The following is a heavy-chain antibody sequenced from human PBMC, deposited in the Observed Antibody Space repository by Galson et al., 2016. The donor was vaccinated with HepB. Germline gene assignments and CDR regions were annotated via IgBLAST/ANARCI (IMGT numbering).Heavy chain of an antibody. V-gene: IGHV5-51*01. CDR3: ARHPITMMIVGAFDF. CDR2: VYPPDSET. J-gene: IGHJ4*02. D-gene: IGHD3-22*01. CDR1: GYKFTNYW. Sequence: QSGAEVKKPGESLKISCQASGYKFTNYWIGWLRQMPGKGLEWMAIVYPPDSETRYSPSFQGHVTISADKSISAAYLQWSSLKASDTAMYYCARHPITMMIVGAFDFWGQGTLVTVSS.